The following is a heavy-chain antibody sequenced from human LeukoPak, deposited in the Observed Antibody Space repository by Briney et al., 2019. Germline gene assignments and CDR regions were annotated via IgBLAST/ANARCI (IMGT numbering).Heavy chain of an antibody. V-gene: IGHV1-2*02. CDR2: INPNSGGT. Sequence: GASVKVSCTASGYTFTGYYMHWVRQAPGQGLEWMGWINPNSGGTNYAQKFQGRVSMTRDTSISTACMELSRLRSDDTAVYYCARVRGFGYSSSSFDYWGQGTLVTVSS. D-gene: IGHD6-6*01. J-gene: IGHJ4*02. CDR3: ARVRGFGYSSSSFDY. CDR1: GYTFTGYY.